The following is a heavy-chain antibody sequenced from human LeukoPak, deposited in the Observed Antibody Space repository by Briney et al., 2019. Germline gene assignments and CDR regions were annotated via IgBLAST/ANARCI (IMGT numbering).Heavy chain of an antibody. CDR2: ISGSGGST. V-gene: IGHV3-23*01. J-gene: IGHJ4*02. CDR3: AKDPGDIVVVVAATYFDY. Sequence: GGSLRLSCAASGFTFSSYAMSWVRRAPGKGLEWVSAISGSGGSTYYADSVKGRFTISRDNSKNTLYLQMNSLRAEDTAVYYCAKDPGDIVVVVAATYFDYWGQGTLVTVSS. D-gene: IGHD2-15*01. CDR1: GFTFSSYA.